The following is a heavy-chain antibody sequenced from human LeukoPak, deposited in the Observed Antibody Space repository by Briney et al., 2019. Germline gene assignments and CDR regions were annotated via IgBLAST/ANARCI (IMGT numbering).Heavy chain of an antibody. J-gene: IGHJ6*03. V-gene: IGHV5-51*01. CDR1: GYSSTSYC. CDR2: IFPGDSDT. Sequence: GESLKFSCKGSGYSSTSYCNGRVRQMPAKGLEWMGIIFPGDSDTRYSPSFQGQVTISADKSISTAYQQWSSLKASDTAMYYFARLVSGTTYYYYLDVWGKGTTVTVSS. CDR3: ARLVSGTTYYYYLDV. D-gene: IGHD1-1*01.